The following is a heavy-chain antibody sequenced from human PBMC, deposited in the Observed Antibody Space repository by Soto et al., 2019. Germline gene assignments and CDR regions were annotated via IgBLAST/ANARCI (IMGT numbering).Heavy chain of an antibody. CDR2: ISAYNGNT. CDR3: ATDRSGGSRWRADY. V-gene: IGHV1-18*01. D-gene: IGHD2-15*01. CDR1: GYTFTSYG. Sequence: QVQLVQSGAEVKKPGASVKVSCKASGYTFTSYGISWVRQAPGQGLEWMGWISAYNGNTNYAQKLQGRVTMNTDTSTGTAYIELRSLRSDDTAVYYCATDRSGGSRWRADYWGQGTLVTVSS. J-gene: IGHJ4*02.